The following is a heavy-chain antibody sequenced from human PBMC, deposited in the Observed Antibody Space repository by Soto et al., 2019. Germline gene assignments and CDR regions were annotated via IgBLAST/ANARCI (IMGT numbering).Heavy chain of an antibody. CDR3: AREHSS. V-gene: IGHV4-34*01. Sequence: QVQLQQWGAGLLKPSETLSLTCAVYGGSFSGYYWSWIRQPPGKGLEWIGEINHSGSTNYNPSLXSXXTISVDTSKNQFSLKLSSVTAAATAVYYCAREHSSWGQGTLVTVSS. D-gene: IGHD3-22*01. CDR2: INHSGST. CDR1: GGSFSGYY. J-gene: IGHJ4*02.